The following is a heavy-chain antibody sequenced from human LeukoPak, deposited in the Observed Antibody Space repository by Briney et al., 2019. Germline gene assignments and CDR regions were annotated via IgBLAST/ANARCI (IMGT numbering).Heavy chain of an antibody. Sequence: ASVTVSCKASGYTFTGYYMHWVRQAPGQGLEWMGWINPNSGGTNYAQKFQGRVTMTRDTSISTAYTELSRLRSDDTAVYYCARDRISTGIAANWGQGTLVTVSS. CDR1: GYTFTGYY. CDR3: ARDRISTGIAAN. D-gene: IGHD6-25*01. J-gene: IGHJ4*02. V-gene: IGHV1-2*02. CDR2: INPNSGGT.